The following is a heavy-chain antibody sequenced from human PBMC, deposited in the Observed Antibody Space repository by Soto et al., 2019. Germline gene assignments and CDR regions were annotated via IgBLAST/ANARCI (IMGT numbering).Heavy chain of an antibody. CDR2: ISSSSSTI. CDR3: ARDEWDSPYYYMDV. J-gene: IGHJ6*03. V-gene: IGHV3-48*02. Sequence: PGGSLRLSCAASGFTFSSYSMNWVRQAPGKGLEWVSYISSSSSTIYYADSVKGRFTISRDNARNSLYLQMNSLRDEDTAVYYCARDEWDSPYYYMDVWGKGTTVTVSS. CDR1: GFTFSSYS. D-gene: IGHD1-26*01.